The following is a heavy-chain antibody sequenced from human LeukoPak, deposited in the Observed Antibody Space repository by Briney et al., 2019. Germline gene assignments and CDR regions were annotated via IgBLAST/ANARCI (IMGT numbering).Heavy chain of an antibody. V-gene: IGHV2-5*01. J-gene: IGHJ4*02. D-gene: IGHD3-3*01. CDR2: IYWNDDK. CDR1: GFSLSTSGVG. CDR3: AHLADFWSGYFYFDY. Sequence: GPTLVNPTQTLTLTCTFSGFSLSTSGVGVGWIRQPPGKAQGWLALIYWNDDKRYSPSPKSRLTITKDTSKNQVVLTMTNMDPVDTATYYCAHLADFWSGYFYFDYWGQGTLVTVSS.